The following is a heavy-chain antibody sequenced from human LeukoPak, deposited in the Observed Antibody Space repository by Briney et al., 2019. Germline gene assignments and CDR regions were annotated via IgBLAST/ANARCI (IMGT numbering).Heavy chain of an antibody. V-gene: IGHV3-21*01. Sequence: GGSLRLSCTVSGFTVSSNSMSWVRQAPGKGLEWVSSISSTSIYRYYGDSVKGRFTISRDNAKNSLYLQMNSLRAEDTAVFYCARAPVYYDESRGHLKISNWYLDLWGRGTLVTVSS. CDR3: ARAPVYYDESRGHLKISNWYLDL. D-gene: IGHD3-22*01. J-gene: IGHJ2*01. CDR2: ISSTSIYR. CDR1: GFTVSSNS.